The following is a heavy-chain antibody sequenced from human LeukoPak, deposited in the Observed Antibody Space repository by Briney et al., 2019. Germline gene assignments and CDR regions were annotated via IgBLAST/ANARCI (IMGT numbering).Heavy chain of an antibody. Sequence: SVKVSCKASGGTFSSYAISWVRQAPGQGLEWMGGIIPIFGTANYAQKFQGRVTITADESTSTAYMELSSLRSEDTAVYYCAVRGSYFLSGLYFDYWGQGTLVTVSS. D-gene: IGHD1-26*01. CDR1: GGTFSSYA. V-gene: IGHV1-69*01. CDR3: AVRGSYFLSGLYFDY. CDR2: IIPIFGTA. J-gene: IGHJ4*02.